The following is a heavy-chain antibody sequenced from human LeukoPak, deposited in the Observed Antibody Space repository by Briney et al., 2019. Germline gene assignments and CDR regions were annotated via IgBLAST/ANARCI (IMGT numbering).Heavy chain of an antibody. CDR1: GFTFSSYA. V-gene: IGHV4-34*01. D-gene: IGHD5-12*01. J-gene: IGHJ4*02. CDR2: INHSGST. CDR3: ARAPQWLQAKFDY. Sequence: GSLRLSCAASGFTFSSYAMSWVRQPPGKGLEWIGEINHSGSTNYNPSLKSRVTISVDTSKNQFSLKLSSVTAADTAVYYCARAPQWLQAKFDYWGQGTLVTVSS.